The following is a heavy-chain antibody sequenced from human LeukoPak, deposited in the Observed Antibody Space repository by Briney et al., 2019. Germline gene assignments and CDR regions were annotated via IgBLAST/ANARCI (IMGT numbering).Heavy chain of an antibody. CDR1: RFTFSNYW. V-gene: IGHV3-7*01. CDR2: INQDGSEI. CDR3: ARDQGSMIVVRPTNWYFDL. D-gene: IGHD3-22*01. Sequence: GGSLRLSCAASRFTFSNYWMRWVRQAPGKGLEWLANINQDGSEIYYVDSVKGRFTISRDNGKNSLYLQINSLRADDTAVYYCARDQGSMIVVRPTNWYFDLWGRGTLVTVSS. J-gene: IGHJ2*01.